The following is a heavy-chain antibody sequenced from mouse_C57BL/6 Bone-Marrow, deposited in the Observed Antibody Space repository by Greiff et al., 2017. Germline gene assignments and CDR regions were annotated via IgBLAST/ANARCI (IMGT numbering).Heavy chain of an antibody. J-gene: IGHJ3*01. CDR3: TRPPPFYYGSSYVAY. D-gene: IGHD1-1*01. V-gene: IGHV1-15*01. CDR1: GYTFTDYE. Sequence: LVESGAELVRPGASVTLSCKASGYTFTDYEMHWVKQTPVHGLEWIGAIDPETGGTAYNQKFKGKAILTADKSSSTAYMELRSLTSEDSAVYYCTRPPPFYYGSSYVAYWGQGTLVTVSA. CDR2: IDPETGGT.